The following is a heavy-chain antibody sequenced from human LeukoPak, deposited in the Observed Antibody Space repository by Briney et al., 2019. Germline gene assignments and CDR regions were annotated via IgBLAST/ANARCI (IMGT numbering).Heavy chain of an antibody. Sequence: ASVKVSCRASGYTFTSYAMTWVRQAPGQGLEWMGWINTNTGNPTYAQGFTGRFVFSLDTSVSTAYLQISSLKAEDTAVYYCATDRNWYYPSENWFDPWGQGTLVTVSS. CDR3: ATDRNWYYPSENWFDP. D-gene: IGHD1-7*01. J-gene: IGHJ5*02. CDR1: GYTFTSYA. V-gene: IGHV7-4-1*02. CDR2: INTNTGNP.